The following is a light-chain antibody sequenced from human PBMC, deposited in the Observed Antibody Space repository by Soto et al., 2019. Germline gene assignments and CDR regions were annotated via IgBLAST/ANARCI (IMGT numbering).Light chain of an antibody. J-gene: IGLJ1*01. CDR3: LSYASSTSPYV. V-gene: IGLV2-14*03. Sequence: HSALTQPASVSGSPGQSITISCAGTMRDVGAYNLVSWYQQHPGRAPQLIIYDVTHRPSGISNRFSGSKSGNTASLTISGLQAEDEADYYCLSYASSTSPYVLGTATKLTVL. CDR1: MRDVGAYNL. CDR2: DVT.